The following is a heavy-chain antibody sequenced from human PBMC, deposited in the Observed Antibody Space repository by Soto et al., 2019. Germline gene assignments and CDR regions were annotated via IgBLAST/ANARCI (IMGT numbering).Heavy chain of an antibody. Sequence: QVQLVESGGGVVQPGRSLRLSCAASGFTFSSYGMHWVRQAPGKGLEWVAVISYDGSNKYYADSVKGRFTISRDNSKNTLYLQMNSLRAEDTAVYYCAKGRGSGWLYYYYGMDVWGQGTTVTVSS. D-gene: IGHD6-19*01. CDR3: AKGRGSGWLYYYYGMDV. V-gene: IGHV3-30*18. CDR2: ISYDGSNK. J-gene: IGHJ6*02. CDR1: GFTFSSYG.